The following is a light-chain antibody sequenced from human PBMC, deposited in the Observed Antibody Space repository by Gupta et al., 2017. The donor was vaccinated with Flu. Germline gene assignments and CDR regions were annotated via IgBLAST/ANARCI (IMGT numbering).Light chain of an antibody. CDR3: QQSYSTLGYT. CDR2: AAS. Sequence: DIQMTQSPSSLSASVGDRVTITCRASQSIRNYLNWYQQKPGKVPKLLIYAASSLQSGVPSRFRGSGSGTEFSLTIRSRQPEDFATYYCQQSYSTLGYTFGQGTKLEIK. J-gene: IGKJ2*01. CDR1: QSIRNY. V-gene: IGKV1-39*01.